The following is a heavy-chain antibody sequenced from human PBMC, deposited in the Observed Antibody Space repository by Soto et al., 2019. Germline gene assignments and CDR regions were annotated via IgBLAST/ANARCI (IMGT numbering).Heavy chain of an antibody. Sequence: ASVQVSCKASGYTFTSYGISWVRQAPGQGLEWMGWISAYNGNTNYAQKLQGRVTMTIDTSTSTAYMELRSLRFDDTAVYYCARDRGYGYGSDYWGQGTLVTVSS. D-gene: IGHD5-18*01. CDR2: ISAYNGNT. CDR1: GYTFTSYG. CDR3: ARDRGYGYGSDY. V-gene: IGHV1-18*01. J-gene: IGHJ4*02.